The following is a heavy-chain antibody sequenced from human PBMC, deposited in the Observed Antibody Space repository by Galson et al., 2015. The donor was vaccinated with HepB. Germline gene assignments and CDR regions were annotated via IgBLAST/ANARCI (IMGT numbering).Heavy chain of an antibody. CDR2: ISSSSSNT. V-gene: IGHV3-11*06. Sequence: SLRLSCAVSGFTFSDYYMSWIRQAPGKGLEWVSYISSSSSNTKHADSVKGRFTLSRDNAKNSLYLQMNSLRAEDTAVYYCARVGIAAAGPFDYWGQGTLVTVSS. CDR1: GFTFSDYY. J-gene: IGHJ4*02. D-gene: IGHD6-13*01. CDR3: ARVGIAAAGPFDY.